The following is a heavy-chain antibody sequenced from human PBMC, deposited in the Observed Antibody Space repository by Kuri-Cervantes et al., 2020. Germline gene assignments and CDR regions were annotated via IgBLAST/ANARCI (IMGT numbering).Heavy chain of an antibody. Sequence: GGSLRLSCAASGFTFTSYAMNWVHQAPGKGLEWVAVISYDGSNKYYADSVKGRFTISRDNSKNTLYLQMNSLRAEDTAVYYCARDRDYYFDIWGQGTMVTVSS. CDR3: ARDRDYYFDI. CDR1: GFTFTSYA. D-gene: IGHD4-17*01. CDR2: ISYDGSNK. J-gene: IGHJ3*02. V-gene: IGHV3-30*01.